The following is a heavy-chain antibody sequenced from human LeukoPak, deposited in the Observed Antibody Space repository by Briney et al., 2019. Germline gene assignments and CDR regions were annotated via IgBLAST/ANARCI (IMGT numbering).Heavy chain of an antibody. CDR2: ISSSSSYI. J-gene: IGHJ5*02. D-gene: IGHD2-21*01. V-gene: IGHV3-21*01. CDR3: ARVYSHGDWRFDP. Sequence: GGSLRLSCAASGFTFSSYSMNWVRQAPGKGLEWVSSISSSSSYIYYADSVKGRFTISRDNAKNSLCLQMNSLRAEDTAVYYCARVYSHGDWRFDPWSQGTLVTVSS. CDR1: GFTFSSYS.